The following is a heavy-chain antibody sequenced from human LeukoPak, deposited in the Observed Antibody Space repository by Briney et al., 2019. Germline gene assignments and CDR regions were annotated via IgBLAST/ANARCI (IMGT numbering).Heavy chain of an antibody. CDR3: ARDLNDSNYGYWYFDL. J-gene: IGHJ2*01. CDR2: INPNSGDT. CDR1: GYTFTGYY. Sequence: ASVKVSCKASGYTFTGYYMHWVRQAPGQGLEWMGWINPNSGDTNYAQKFQGRVTMTRDTSISTAYMELSRLRSDDTAVYYCARDLNDSNYGYWYFDLWGRGTLVTVSS. D-gene: IGHD4-11*01. V-gene: IGHV1-2*02.